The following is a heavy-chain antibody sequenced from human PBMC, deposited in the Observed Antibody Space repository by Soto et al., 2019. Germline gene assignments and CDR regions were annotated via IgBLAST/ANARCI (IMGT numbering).Heavy chain of an antibody. D-gene: IGHD2-21*01. CDR1: GFTFSSYE. V-gene: IGHV3-48*03. J-gene: IGHJ6*02. Sequence: EVQLVESGGGLVQPGGSLRLSCAASGFTFSSYEMNWVRQAPGKGLEWVSYISSSGRTTYYADSVKGRFTISRDNAKNSRALQMNSLRADDTAVYYCARDRDELVGIFPYYYCMDVWGQGTTVTVSS. CDR3: ARDRDELVGIFPYYYCMDV. CDR2: ISSSGRTT.